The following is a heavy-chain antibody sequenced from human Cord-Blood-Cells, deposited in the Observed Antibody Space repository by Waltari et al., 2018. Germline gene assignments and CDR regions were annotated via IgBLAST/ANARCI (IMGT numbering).Heavy chain of an antibody. Sequence: QVQLVQSGAEGKKPGASVKVSCKASGYTFTSYAMHWVPQAPGQRLEWMGWINAGNGNTKYSQKFQGRVTITRDTSASTAYMELSSLRSEDTAVYYCARDSSGWYDWYFNLWGRGTLVTVSS. CDR3: ARDSSGWYDWYFNL. CDR2: INAGNGNT. V-gene: IGHV1-3*01. J-gene: IGHJ2*01. D-gene: IGHD6-19*01. CDR1: GYTFTSYA.